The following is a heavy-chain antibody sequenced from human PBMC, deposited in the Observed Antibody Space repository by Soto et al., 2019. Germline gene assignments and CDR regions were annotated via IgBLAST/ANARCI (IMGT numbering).Heavy chain of an antibody. D-gene: IGHD6-6*01. CDR2: ISYDGSNK. Sequence: ESGGGVVQPGRSLRLSCAASGFTFSSYAMHWVRQAPGKGLEWVAVISYDGSNKYYADSVKGRFTISRDNSKNTLYLQMNSLRAEDTAVYYCARDSSSQRRNYYYYGMDVWGQGTTVTVSS. V-gene: IGHV3-30-3*01. CDR1: GFTFSSYA. CDR3: ARDSSSQRRNYYYYGMDV. J-gene: IGHJ6*02.